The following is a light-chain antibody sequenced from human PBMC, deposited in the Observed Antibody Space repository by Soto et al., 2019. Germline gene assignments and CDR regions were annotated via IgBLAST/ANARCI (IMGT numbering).Light chain of an antibody. CDR3: QQYDNYPLT. CDR1: QTIGSW. V-gene: IGKV1-5*01. CDR2: DAS. Sequence: DVQMTQSPSTLSASLGDRVTITCRASQTIGSWLAWYQQKPGTAPKLLIYDASTLESGVPARFSGSGSGTEFTLTISSLQPDDFATYYCQQYDNYPLTFGGGTKVDI. J-gene: IGKJ4*01.